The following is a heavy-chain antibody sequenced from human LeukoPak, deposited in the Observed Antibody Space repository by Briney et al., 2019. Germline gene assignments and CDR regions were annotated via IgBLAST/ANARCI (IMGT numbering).Heavy chain of an antibody. D-gene: IGHD6-13*01. CDR2: IDPSDSYT. Sequence: GESLKISCKGSGYSFTSYWISWVRQMPGKGLEWMGRIDPSDSYTNYSPSFQGHVTISADKSISTAYLQWSSLKASDTAMYYCARHFKTYSSNWYNWFDPWGQGTLVTVSS. J-gene: IGHJ5*02. CDR3: ARHFKTYSSNWYNWFDP. CDR1: GYSFTSYW. V-gene: IGHV5-10-1*01.